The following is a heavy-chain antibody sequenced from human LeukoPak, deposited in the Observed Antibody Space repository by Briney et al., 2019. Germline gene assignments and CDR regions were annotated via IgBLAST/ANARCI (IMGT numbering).Heavy chain of an antibody. J-gene: IGHJ4*02. CDR2: ISGYNGYT. CDR1: GYTFTSYG. CDR3: ARGGHRVHDYGGNSGDY. Sequence: ASVKVSCKASGYTFTSYGISWVRQAPGQGLEWMGWISGYNGYTHYAQKLQGRVTMTTDTSTSTAYMELRSLRSDDTAVYFCARGGHRVHDYGGNSGDYWGQGTLVTVSS. D-gene: IGHD4-23*01. V-gene: IGHV1-18*01.